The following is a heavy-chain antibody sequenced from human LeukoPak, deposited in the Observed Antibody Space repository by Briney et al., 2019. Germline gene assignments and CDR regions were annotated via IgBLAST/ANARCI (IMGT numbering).Heavy chain of an antibody. CDR3: AREILAPGKTHDY. Sequence: GGSLRLSCAASGFTFSSYGMSWVRQAPGKGLEWVSGISGSGGRTYFADSVKGRFTISRDNAKNTLFLQINSLRAEDTAVYYCAREILAPGKTHDYWGQGTLVTVSS. CDR1: GFTFSSYG. J-gene: IGHJ4*02. CDR2: ISGSGGRT. V-gene: IGHV3-23*01.